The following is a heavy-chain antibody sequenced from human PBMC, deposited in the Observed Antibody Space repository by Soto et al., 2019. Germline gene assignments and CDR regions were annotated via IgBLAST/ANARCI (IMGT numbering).Heavy chain of an antibody. V-gene: IGHV6-1*01. Sequence: SQTLSLTCAISGDSVSSTSASWNWVRQSPSRGLEWLGRTYYRSKWTNDYAVSVKSRITINPDTSKNQFSLQLSSVTPEDTAMYYCVRGYSSSFDYWGQGALVTVSS. CDR2: TYYRSKWTN. D-gene: IGHD6-6*01. CDR1: GDSVSSTSAS. CDR3: VRGYSSSFDY. J-gene: IGHJ4*02.